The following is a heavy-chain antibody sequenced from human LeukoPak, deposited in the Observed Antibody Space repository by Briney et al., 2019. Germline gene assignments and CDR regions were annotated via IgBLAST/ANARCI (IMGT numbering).Heavy chain of an antibody. J-gene: IGHJ6*02. CDR1: GYTFTGYY. CDR2: INPSSGGT. V-gene: IGHV1-2*02. CDR3: ARDISAMVRGVIKNYYGMDV. D-gene: IGHD3-10*01. Sequence: ASVKVSCKASGYTFTGYYMHWVRQAPGQGLEWMGWINPSSGGTNYAQKFQGRVTMTRDTSISTAYMELSRLRSDDTAVYYCARDISAMVRGVIKNYYGMDVWGQGTTVTVSS.